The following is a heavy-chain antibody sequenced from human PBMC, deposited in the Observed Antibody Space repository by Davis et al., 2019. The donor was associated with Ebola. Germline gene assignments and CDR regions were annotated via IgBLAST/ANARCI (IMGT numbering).Heavy chain of an antibody. V-gene: IGHV4-59*08. J-gene: IGHJ4*02. D-gene: IGHD1-14*01. CDR3: ARHRRTPYFDY. CDR2: IYYSGST. CDR1: GGSISSYY. Sequence: PSETLSLTCTVSGGSISSYYWSWIRQPPGKGLEWIGYIYYSGSTNYNPSLKSRVTISVDTSKNQFSLKLSSVTAADTAVYYCARHRRTPYFDYWGQGTLVTVSS.